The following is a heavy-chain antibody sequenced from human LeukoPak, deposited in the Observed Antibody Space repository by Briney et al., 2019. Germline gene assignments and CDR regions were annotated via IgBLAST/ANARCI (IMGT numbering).Heavy chain of an antibody. CDR1: GCSFTSYW. J-gene: IGHJ6*02. V-gene: IGHV5-10-1*01. CDR2: IDPSDSYT. Sequence: GESLKISCKGSGCSFTSYWISWVRQMPGKGLEWMGRIDPSDSYTNYSPSFQVHVTISADKSISTAYLQWSSLKASDTAMYYCAIKYYYYYGMDVWGQGTTVTVSS. CDR3: AIKYYYYYGMDV.